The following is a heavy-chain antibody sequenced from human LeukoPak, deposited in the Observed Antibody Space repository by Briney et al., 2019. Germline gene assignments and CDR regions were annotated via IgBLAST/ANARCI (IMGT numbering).Heavy chain of an antibody. CDR2: IYYSGST. D-gene: IGHD2-21*02. Sequence: SETLSLTCAVYGGSFSGYYWSWIRQHPGKGLEWIGYIYYSGSTYYNPSLKSRVTISVDTSKSQFSLKLSSVTAADTAVYYCARAVVTASDAFDIWGQGTMVTVSS. CDR3: ARAVVTASDAFDI. V-gene: IGHV4-31*11. J-gene: IGHJ3*02. CDR1: GGSFSGYY.